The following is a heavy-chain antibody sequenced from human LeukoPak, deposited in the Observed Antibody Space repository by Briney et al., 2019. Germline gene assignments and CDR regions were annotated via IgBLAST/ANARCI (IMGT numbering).Heavy chain of an antibody. CDR1: GFTFSSSS. V-gene: IGHV3-23*01. CDR2: ISGSGGST. D-gene: IGHD6-19*01. CDR3: AKGSGWYV. J-gene: IGHJ4*02. Sequence: GGSLRRSCAAPGFTFSSSSMSWVRQAPGKGLEWVSVISGSGGSTDYADSVKGRFTISRDNSKNTLYLQINSLRAEDTAVYYCAKGSGWYVWGQGTLVTVSS.